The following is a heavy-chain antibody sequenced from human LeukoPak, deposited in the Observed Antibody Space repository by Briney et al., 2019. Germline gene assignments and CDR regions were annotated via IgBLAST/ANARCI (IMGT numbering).Heavy chain of an antibody. CDR1: GGSFSGYY. Sequence: PSETLSLTCAVYGGSFSGYYWRWIRQPPGKGLEWIGEINHSGSTNYNPSLMSRVTISVDTYKHQLSLKLSSVTAADTAVYYCATQAYSSSWSDDFDIWGEGRMVSVCS. D-gene: IGHD6-13*01. V-gene: IGHV4-34*01. CDR3: ATQAYSSSWSDDFDI. J-gene: IGHJ3*02. CDR2: INHSGST.